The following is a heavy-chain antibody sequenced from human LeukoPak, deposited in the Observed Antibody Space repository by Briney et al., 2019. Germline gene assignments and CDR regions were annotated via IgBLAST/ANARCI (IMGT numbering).Heavy chain of an antibody. D-gene: IGHD3-9*01. Sequence: GASVKVSCKVSGYTLTELSMHWVRQAPGKGLEWMGGFDPEDGETIYAQNFQGRVTMTEDTSTDTAYMELSSLRSEDTAVYYCTTGRPSRYADWLATHNWFDPWGQGTLVTVSS. CDR3: TTGRPSRYADWLATHNWFDP. CDR1: GYTLTELS. J-gene: IGHJ5*02. V-gene: IGHV1-24*01. CDR2: FDPEDGET.